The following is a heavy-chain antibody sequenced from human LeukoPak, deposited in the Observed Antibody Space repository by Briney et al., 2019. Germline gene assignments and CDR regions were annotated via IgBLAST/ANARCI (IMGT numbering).Heavy chain of an antibody. D-gene: IGHD6-19*01. CDR3: ARVWFTQTYSSGWYKATMSEYTFDY. Sequence: SETLSLTCAVYGGSFSGYYWSWIRQPPGKGLEWIGEINHSGSTNYNPSLKSRVTISVDTSKNQFSLKLSSATAADTAVYYCARVWFTQTYSSGWYKATMSEYTFDYWGQGTLVTVSS. CDR1: GGSFSGYY. CDR2: INHSGST. V-gene: IGHV4-34*01. J-gene: IGHJ4*02.